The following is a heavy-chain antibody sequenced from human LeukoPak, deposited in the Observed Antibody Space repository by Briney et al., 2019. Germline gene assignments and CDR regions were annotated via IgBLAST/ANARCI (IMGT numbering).Heavy chain of an antibody. CDR1: GFTFDDYA. V-gene: IGHV3-9*01. J-gene: IGHJ4*02. CDR2: ISWNSGSI. CDR3: ASGRTYSSGWYEGGEGEYYFDY. D-gene: IGHD6-19*01. Sequence: GGSLRLSCAASGFTFDDYAMHWVRQAPGKGLEWVSGISWNSGSIGYADSVKGRFTISRDNAKNSLYLQMNSLRAEDTAVYYCASGRTYSSGWYEGGEGEYYFDYWGQGTLVTVSS.